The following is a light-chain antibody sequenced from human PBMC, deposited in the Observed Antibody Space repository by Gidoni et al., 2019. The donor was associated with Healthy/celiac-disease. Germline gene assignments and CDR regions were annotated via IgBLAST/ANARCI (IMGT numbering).Light chain of an antibody. CDR3: QQYDNRPFT. Sequence: DIQMTQSPSSLSASVGDRVTITCQASQDISNYLNWYQQKPGKAPKLLIYDASNLETGVPSRLSGSGCGTDFTFNISSLQPEDIATYYCQQYDNRPFTFGPGTKVDIK. CDR1: QDISNY. J-gene: IGKJ3*01. CDR2: DAS. V-gene: IGKV1-33*01.